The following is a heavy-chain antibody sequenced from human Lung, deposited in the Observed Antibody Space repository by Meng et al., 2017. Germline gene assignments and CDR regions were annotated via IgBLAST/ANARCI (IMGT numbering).Heavy chain of an antibody. CDR1: GGSFSDYY. D-gene: IGHD4-11*01. Sequence: QGTVAAWGAGLLKPSETLSLTCVVSGGSFSDYYWSWIRQSPGKGLEWIGEINHSGSTNYNPSLESRATISVDTSQNNLSLKLSSVTAADSAVYYCARGPTTMAHDFDYWGQGTLVTVSS. J-gene: IGHJ4*02. V-gene: IGHV4-34*01. CDR2: INHSGST. CDR3: ARGPTTMAHDFDY.